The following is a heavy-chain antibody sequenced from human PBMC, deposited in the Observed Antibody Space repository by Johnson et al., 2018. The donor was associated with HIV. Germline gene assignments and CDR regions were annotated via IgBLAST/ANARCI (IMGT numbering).Heavy chain of an antibody. CDR3: ARLGVGATWHAFDS. Sequence: QVQLVESGGGLVKPGGSLRLSCAASGFAFSDYYMAWIRQAPGKGLEWVSFISSGSHTIYYADSVKGRFTISRDNSKNSLYLQMNSLRAEDTAVYYCARLGVGATWHAFDSWGQGTMVTVSS. J-gene: IGHJ3*02. D-gene: IGHD1-26*01. V-gene: IGHV3-11*04. CDR1: GFAFSDYY. CDR2: ISSGSHTI.